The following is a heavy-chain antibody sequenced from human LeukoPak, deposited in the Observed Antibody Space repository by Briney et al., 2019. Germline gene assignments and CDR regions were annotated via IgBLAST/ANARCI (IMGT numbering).Heavy chain of an antibody. Sequence: GESLKISCKGSGYSFTSYWIGWVRQMPGKGLEWMGIIYPGDSDTRYSPSFQGQVTTSADKSISTAYLQWSSLKASDTAMYYCARRGKQLGNYYYYYMDVWGKGTTVTVSS. D-gene: IGHD6-13*01. CDR3: ARRGKQLGNYYYYYMDV. V-gene: IGHV5-51*01. CDR2: IYPGDSDT. CDR1: GYSFTSYW. J-gene: IGHJ6*03.